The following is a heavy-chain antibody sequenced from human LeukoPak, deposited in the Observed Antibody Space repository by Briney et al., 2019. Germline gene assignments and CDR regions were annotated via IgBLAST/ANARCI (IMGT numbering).Heavy chain of an antibody. CDR3: ARASGYSSSPFDY. J-gene: IGHJ4*02. V-gene: IGHV4-4*01. CDR1: GGSISSSNW. D-gene: IGHD3-3*01. Sequence: PSETLSLTCAVSGGSISSSNWWSWVRQPPGKGLEWIGEIYHSGSTNYNPSLKSRVTISVDRSKNQFSLKLSSVTAADTAVYCCARASGYSSSPFDYWGQGTLVTVSS. CDR2: IYHSGST.